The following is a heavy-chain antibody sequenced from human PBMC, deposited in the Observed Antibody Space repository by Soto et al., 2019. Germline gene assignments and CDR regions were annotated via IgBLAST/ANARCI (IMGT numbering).Heavy chain of an antibody. D-gene: IGHD6-13*01. CDR2: ISSTGASI. V-gene: IGHV3-64*02. J-gene: IGHJ4*02. CDR3: ARARIGAAGTKYYFDY. CDR1: GFTFSNFA. Sequence: AGGSLRLSCAASGFTFSNFAVHWVRQAPGKGPEFVSGISSTGASIFYADSVKGRVTISRDNSKNTVNLQMGSLKPEDTAVYYCARARIGAAGTKYYFDYWGRGTLVTVSS.